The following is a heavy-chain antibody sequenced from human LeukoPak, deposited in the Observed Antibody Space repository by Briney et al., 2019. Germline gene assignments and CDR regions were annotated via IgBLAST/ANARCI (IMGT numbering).Heavy chain of an antibody. D-gene: IGHD3-22*01. CDR2: IYHSGST. CDR1: GYSISSGYY. CDR3: ASYPDYYDSSGYLPYYYYYYMDV. V-gene: IGHV4-38-2*02. Sequence: PSETLSLTCTVSGYSISSGYYWGWIRQPPGKGLEWIGSIYHSGSTYYNPSLKSRVTISVDTSKNQSSLKLSSVTAADTAVYYCASYPDYYDSSGYLPYYYYYYMDVWGKGTTVTVSS. J-gene: IGHJ6*03.